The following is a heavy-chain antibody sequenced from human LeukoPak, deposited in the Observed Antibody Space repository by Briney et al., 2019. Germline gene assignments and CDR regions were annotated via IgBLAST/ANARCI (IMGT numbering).Heavy chain of an antibody. J-gene: IGHJ4*02. Sequence: QPGGSLRLSCTTSGLTFSSYEMSWVRQAPGKGLEWVSYISSGTTIYYADSVKGRFTISRDNAKNSVYLQMNSLRAEDTAVYYCASRAIFGVVIMDYWGQGTLVTVSS. CDR2: ISSGTTI. D-gene: IGHD3-3*01. CDR1: GLTFSSYE. CDR3: ASRAIFGVVIMDY. V-gene: IGHV3-48*03.